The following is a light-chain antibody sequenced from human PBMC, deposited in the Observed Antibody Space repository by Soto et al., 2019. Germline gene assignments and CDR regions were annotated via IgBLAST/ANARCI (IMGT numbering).Light chain of an antibody. CDR2: EAR. CDR3: CSYTSSTSWV. CDR1: RSDIGAYDY. V-gene: IGLV2-14*01. Sequence: QSALTQPASVSGSPGQSITISCTGTRSDIGAYDYVSWYQQHPGEAPQVMIYEARNRPSGVSNRFSGSKSGNTASLTISGVHAEDEADYYCCSYTSSTSWVFGGGTKLTGL. J-gene: IGLJ3*02.